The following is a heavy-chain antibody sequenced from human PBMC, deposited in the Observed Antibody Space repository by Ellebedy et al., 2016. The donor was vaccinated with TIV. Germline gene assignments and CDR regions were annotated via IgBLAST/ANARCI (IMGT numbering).Heavy chain of an antibody. Sequence: GESLKISCVASGFSFRSYWMSWVRQAPGKGLEWVAHIYQDGGVQYYVDSVKGRFTISRDNADNSLFLQMNSLRAEDTAVYYCARRGSYGDYAVQINSWFDTWGRGTPVAVSS. D-gene: IGHD4-17*01. CDR2: IYQDGGVQ. CDR3: ARRGSYGDYAVQINSWFDT. J-gene: IGHJ5*02. V-gene: IGHV3-7*01. CDR1: GFSFRSYW.